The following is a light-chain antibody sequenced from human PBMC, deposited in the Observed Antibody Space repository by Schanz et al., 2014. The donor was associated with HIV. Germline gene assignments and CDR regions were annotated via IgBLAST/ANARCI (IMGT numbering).Light chain of an antibody. CDR1: QSVLYSSTNKNY. CDR3: QQYNDWPRT. J-gene: IGKJ1*01. CDR2: GAS. V-gene: IGKV4-1*01. Sequence: DIVMTQSPDFLAVSLGARATIKCKSSQSVLYSSTNKNYLAWYQQKPGQAPRLLIYGASSRATGIPGRFSGRGSGTEFTLTIDSLQSEDFAVYYCQQYNDWPRTFGRGTKVEIK.